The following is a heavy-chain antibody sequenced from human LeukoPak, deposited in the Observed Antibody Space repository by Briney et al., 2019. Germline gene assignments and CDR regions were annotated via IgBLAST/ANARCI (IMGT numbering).Heavy chain of an antibody. CDR2: IIPIFGTA. J-gene: IGHJ4*02. D-gene: IGHD4-23*01. Sequence: ASVKVSCKASGYTFTGYYMHWVRQAPGQGLEWMGGIIPIFGTANYAQKFQGRVTITTDESTSTAYMELSSLRSEDTAVYYCARDSGRPYGGNFDYWGQGTLVTVSS. V-gene: IGHV1-69*05. CDR3: ARDSGRPYGGNFDY. CDR1: GYTFTGYY.